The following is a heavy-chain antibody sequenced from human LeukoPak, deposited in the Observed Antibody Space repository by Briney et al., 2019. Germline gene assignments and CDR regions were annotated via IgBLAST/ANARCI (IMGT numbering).Heavy chain of an antibody. CDR1: GLSFSSYG. CDR2: IRHDGSKK. CDR3: VKDYSGTDGLDI. Sequence: GGSLRLSCAASGLSFSSYGMHWVRQAPGKGLEGVAFIRHDGSKKYYADSVKGRFTISRDNSKNTLYLQTNSLRSEDTAVYYCVKDYSGTDGLDIWGQGTRVTVS. D-gene: IGHD1-26*01. J-gene: IGHJ3*02. V-gene: IGHV3-30*02.